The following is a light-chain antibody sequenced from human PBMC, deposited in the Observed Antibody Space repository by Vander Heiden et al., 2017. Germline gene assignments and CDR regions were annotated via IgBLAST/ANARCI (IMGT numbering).Light chain of an antibody. CDR2: KDS. CDR3: QSTDTSGPYVV. Sequence: SSALTPPPSVSVSPGQTARITSTGDTLPQQYVYWYQQRPGQAPVLVMYKDSERPSGIPERFSGSSSGTTVTLTITGVQAEDEADYYCQSTDTSGPYVVFGGGTQLTVL. V-gene: IGLV3-25*03. J-gene: IGLJ3*02. CDR1: TLPQQY.